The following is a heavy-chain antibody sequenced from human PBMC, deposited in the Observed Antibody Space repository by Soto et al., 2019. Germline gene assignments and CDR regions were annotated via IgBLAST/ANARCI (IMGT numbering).Heavy chain of an antibody. D-gene: IGHD2-15*01. Sequence: EVQLLESGGGLVQPGGSLRLSCAASGLTFSGYALNWVRQAPGKGLEWVSSISGGGGSKYYADSVKGRFTISRDNSKNTLYLQMNSLRAEDTAIYYCAKDMGASGRYGMDVWGQRTTVTVSS. J-gene: IGHJ6*02. CDR2: ISGGGGSK. CDR3: AKDMGASGRYGMDV. V-gene: IGHV3-23*01. CDR1: GLTFSGYA.